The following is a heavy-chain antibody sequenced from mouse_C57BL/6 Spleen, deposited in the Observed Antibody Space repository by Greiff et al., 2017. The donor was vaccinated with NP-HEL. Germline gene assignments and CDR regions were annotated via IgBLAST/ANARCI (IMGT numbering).Heavy chain of an antibody. V-gene: IGHV7-3*01. Sequence: EVKLVESGGGLVQPGGSLSLSCAASGFTFTDYYMSWVRQPPGKALEWLGFLRNTANGYTTEYSASVKGRFTISRDNSQSILYLQMNALRAEDSATYYCARSPNWDGGYFDYWGQGTTLTVSS. D-gene: IGHD4-1*02. CDR1: GFTFTDYY. CDR3: ARSPNWDGGYFDY. J-gene: IGHJ2*01. CDR2: LRNTANGYTT.